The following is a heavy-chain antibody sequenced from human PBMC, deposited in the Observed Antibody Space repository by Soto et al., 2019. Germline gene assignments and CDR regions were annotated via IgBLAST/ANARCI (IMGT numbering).Heavy chain of an antibody. J-gene: IGHJ4*02. D-gene: IGHD4-17*01. Sequence: GGSLRLSCAASGFTFTNYAMTWARQAPGKGLEWVSSLLRSGSTTYYADSVKGRFTISSDISANSLYLQMDSLRAEDTAVYYCAKDAVSGDGIWLLDSWGQGTVVTGSS. CDR3: AKDAVSGDGIWLLDS. CDR2: LLRSGSTT. CDR1: GFTFTNYA. V-gene: IGHV3-23*01.